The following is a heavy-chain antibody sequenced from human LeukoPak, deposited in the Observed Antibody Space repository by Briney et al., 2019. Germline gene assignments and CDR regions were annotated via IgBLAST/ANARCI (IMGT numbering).Heavy chain of an antibody. CDR1: GFTFDDYA. Sequence: GGSLRLSCAASGFTFDDYAMHWVRQAPGKGLEWVSAISWNSGSIGYADSVKGRFTISRDNAKNSLYLQMNSLRAEDTALYYCAKSKFYYASSGYWEGFDYWGQGTLVTVSS. D-gene: IGHD3-22*01. CDR3: AKSKFYYASSGYWEGFDY. J-gene: IGHJ4*02. CDR2: ISWNSGSI. V-gene: IGHV3-9*01.